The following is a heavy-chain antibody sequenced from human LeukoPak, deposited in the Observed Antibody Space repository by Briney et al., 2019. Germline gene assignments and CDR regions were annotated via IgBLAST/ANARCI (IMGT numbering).Heavy chain of an antibody. CDR3: ARIYYDSSGYRLFDY. D-gene: IGHD3-22*01. CDR2: INEDGSEK. CDR1: GFTFSTHW. Sequence: GGSLRLSCAASGFTFSTHWMSWVRQAPGKGLEWVANINEDGSEKYYVDSVKGRFTISRDNAKNSLYLQTNSLRAEDTALYYCARIYYDSSGYRLFDYWGQGTLVTVSS. V-gene: IGHV3-7*02. J-gene: IGHJ4*02.